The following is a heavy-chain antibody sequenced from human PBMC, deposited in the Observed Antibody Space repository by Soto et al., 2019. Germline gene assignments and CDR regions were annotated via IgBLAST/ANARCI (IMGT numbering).Heavy chain of an antibody. J-gene: IGHJ3*01. V-gene: IGHV3-23*01. CDR1: GFNFYNYA. CDR2: VSGSGYST. D-gene: IGHD2-15*01. CDR3: ARDGGEWWSLFYV. Sequence: EVHLLESGGDFVQPGKSLRLSCAATGFNFYNYAMHWVRQAPGKGLEWVSGVSGSGYSTYYADSVKGRFTMSRDNSRTTLLLELVRLRADASAIYYWARDGGEWWSLFYVWGRVTTVTVSS.